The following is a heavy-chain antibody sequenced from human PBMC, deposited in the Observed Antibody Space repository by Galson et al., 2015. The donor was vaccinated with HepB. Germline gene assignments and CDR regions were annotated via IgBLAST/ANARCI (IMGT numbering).Heavy chain of an antibody. J-gene: IGHJ5*02. CDR2: IYWNDDK. V-gene: IGHV2-5*01. CDR1: GFSLSTSGVG. CDR3: AHRQGITIFGVVTQGRTGFDP. Sequence: PALVKPTQTLTLTCTFSGFSLSTSGVGVGWIRQPPGKALEWLALIYWNDDKRYSPSLKSRLTITKDTSKNQVVLTMTNMDPVDTATYYCAHRQGITIFGVVTQGRTGFDPWGQGTLVTVSS. D-gene: IGHD3-3*01.